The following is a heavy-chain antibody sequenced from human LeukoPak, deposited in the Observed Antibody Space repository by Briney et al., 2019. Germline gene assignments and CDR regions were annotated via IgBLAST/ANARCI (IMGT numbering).Heavy chain of an antibody. D-gene: IGHD4-17*01. CDR3: TRVRAEGPSDYGDYYFDY. V-gene: IGHV4-30-2*01. J-gene: IGHJ4*02. Sequence: SETLSLTSTGSGGSICSGGYYWSWIRQPPGKGLEWNGYIYHSGSTYYNPSLKSRVTISVDRSKNQFSLKLSSVTAADTAVYYCTRVRAEGPSDYGDYYFDYWGQGTLVSVSS. CDR2: IYHSGST. CDR1: GGSICSGGYY.